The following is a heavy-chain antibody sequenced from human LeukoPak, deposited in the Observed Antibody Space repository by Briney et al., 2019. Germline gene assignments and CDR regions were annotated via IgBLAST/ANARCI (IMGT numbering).Heavy chain of an antibody. D-gene: IGHD3-16*01. CDR2: ISKSGDHT. J-gene: IGHJ6*02. V-gene: IGHV3-23*01. CDR3: ATSWGPDTSAFRWGRDGMDV. CDR1: GLTFNNYA. Sequence: PGGSLRLSCAVSGLTFNNYAMSWVRQAPGKGLEWVSAISKSGDHTYYAASAKGRFTIYRDNSKNTQYLQMNSLRAEVTAVYYCATSWGPDTSAFRWGRDGMDVWGQGTTVIVS.